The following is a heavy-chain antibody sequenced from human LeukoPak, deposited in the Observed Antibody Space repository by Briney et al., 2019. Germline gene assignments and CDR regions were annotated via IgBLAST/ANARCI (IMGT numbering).Heavy chain of an antibody. J-gene: IGHJ4*02. CDR1: GFSFSSYW. D-gene: IGHD6-13*01. CDR2: INQDGSEK. V-gene: IGHV3-7*01. Sequence: GGSLRLSCAASGFSFSSYWINWVRQAPGKGPEWVANINQDGSEKYYVDSVKGRFTISRDNAKNSLYLQMNSLRAEDTAVYYCGRDRVWTVLYWGQGTLVTVSS. CDR3: GRDRVWTVLY.